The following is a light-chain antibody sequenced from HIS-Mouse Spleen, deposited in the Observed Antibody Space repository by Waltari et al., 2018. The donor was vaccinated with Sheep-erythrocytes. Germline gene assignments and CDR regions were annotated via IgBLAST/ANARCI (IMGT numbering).Light chain of an antibody. V-gene: IGLV2-23*01. CDR2: EGS. CDR3: CSYAGSSTPWV. CDR1: SSDDGCYDL. J-gene: IGLJ3*02. Sequence: QSALTQPASVSGSPGQSITISCTGTSSDDGCYDLVSCYQQHPGKAPKLMIYEGSKRPSGVSNRFSGSKSGNTASLTISGLQAEDEADYYCCSYAGSSTPWVFGGGTKLTVL.